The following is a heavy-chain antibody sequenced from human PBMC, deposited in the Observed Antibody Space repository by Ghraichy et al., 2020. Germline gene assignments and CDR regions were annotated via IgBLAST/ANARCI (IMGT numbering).Heavy chain of an antibody. CDR3: AKDSSTVTTGACGY. CDR1: GFTFSSYG. CDR2: IRYDGSNK. V-gene: IGHV3-30*02. Sequence: LSLTCAASGFTFSSYGMHWVRQAPGKGLEWVAFIRYDGSNKYYADSVKGRFTISRDNSKNTLYLQMNRLRAEDTAVYYCAKDSSTVTTGACGYWGQGTLVTVSS. J-gene: IGHJ4*02. D-gene: IGHD4-17*01.